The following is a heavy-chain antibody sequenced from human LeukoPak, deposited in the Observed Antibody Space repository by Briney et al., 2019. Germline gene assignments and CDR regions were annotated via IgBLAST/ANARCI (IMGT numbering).Heavy chain of an antibody. CDR2: IIPIFGTA. CDR1: GGTFSSYA. D-gene: IGHD2-2*03. J-gene: IGHJ4*02. V-gene: IGHV1-69*13. Sequence: SVKVSCKASGGTFSSYAISWVGQAPGQWLEWMGGIIPIFGTANYAQKFQGRVTITADESTSTAYMELSSLRSEDTAVYYCARIGYCSSTSCSNYWGQGTLVTVSS. CDR3: ARIGYCSSTSCSNY.